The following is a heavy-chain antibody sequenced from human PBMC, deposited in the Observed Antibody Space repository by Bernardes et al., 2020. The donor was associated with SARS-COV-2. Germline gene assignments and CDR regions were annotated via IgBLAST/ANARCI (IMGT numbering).Heavy chain of an antibody. J-gene: IGHJ4*02. CDR2: VNSNSGAT. Sequence: ASLKVSCKASGYTFTSYGISWVRQAPGQGLEWMGWVNSNSGATQYAQKFQGRVTMTRDTSISTAYMELSRLRSDDTAVYYCARIGNTYGEGLLMLQKKMTDTSFDYWGQGTLVTVSS. CDR3: ARIGNTYGEGLLMLQKKMTDTSFDY. V-gene: IGHV1-2*02. CDR1: GYTFTSYG. D-gene: IGHD2-8*01.